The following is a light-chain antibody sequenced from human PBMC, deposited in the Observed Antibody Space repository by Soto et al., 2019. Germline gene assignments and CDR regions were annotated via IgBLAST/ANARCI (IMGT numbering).Light chain of an antibody. CDR1: QSVLYSSNNENY. CDR3: QQYESTPPT. J-gene: IGKJ2*01. Sequence: DIVMTQSPDSLAVSLGERATINCKSSQSVLYSSNNENYLAWYQQRPGQPPKLLIYWASTRESGVPDRFSGSGSGTDFKLAITSLQAEDVAVYYCQQYESTPPTFGQGTKLEIK. V-gene: IGKV4-1*01. CDR2: WAS.